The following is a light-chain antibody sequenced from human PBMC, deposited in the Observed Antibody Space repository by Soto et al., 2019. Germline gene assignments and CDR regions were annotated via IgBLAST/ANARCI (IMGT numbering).Light chain of an antibody. J-gene: IGLJ2*01. CDR1: SSDVGGYNY. Sequence: QSALTQPPSASGSPGQSVTISCTGTSSDVGGYNYVSWYQQHPGKAPKLMVYEVSKRPSGVPDRFSGSKSGNTASLTVSGLQAKYEADYYCSSYAGSNNLVFGGGTKLTVL. V-gene: IGLV2-8*01. CDR3: SSYAGSNNLV. CDR2: EVS.